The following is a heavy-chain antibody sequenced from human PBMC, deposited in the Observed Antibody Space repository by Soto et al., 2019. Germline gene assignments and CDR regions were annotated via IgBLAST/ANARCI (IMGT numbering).Heavy chain of an antibody. D-gene: IGHD1-26*01. CDR3: AIESEELSLNFYS. CDR1: GFTFTRYS. CDR2: ISSTTNYI. J-gene: IGHJ4*02. Sequence: EVQLVESGGGLVKPGGSLRLSCAASGFTFTRYSMNWVRQAPGKGLEWVSSISSTTNYIYYVDSMKVRFTISRDNAKNSLYLEMNRLRAEATAVYYCAIESEELSLNFYSWGQGSLITVSS. V-gene: IGHV3-21*06.